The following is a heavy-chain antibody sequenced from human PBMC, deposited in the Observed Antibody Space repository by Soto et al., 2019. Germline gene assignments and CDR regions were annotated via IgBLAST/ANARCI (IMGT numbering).Heavy chain of an antibody. CDR3: ARGYRSSWYED. CDR1: GYTFTSYA. D-gene: IGHD6-13*01. Sequence: ASVKVSCKASGYTFTSYAMHWVRQAPGQRLEWMGWINAGNGNTKYSQKFQGRVTITRDTSASTAYMELSSLRSDDTAVYYCARGYRSSWYEDWGQGTLVTVSS. CDR2: INAGNGNT. V-gene: IGHV1-3*01. J-gene: IGHJ4*02.